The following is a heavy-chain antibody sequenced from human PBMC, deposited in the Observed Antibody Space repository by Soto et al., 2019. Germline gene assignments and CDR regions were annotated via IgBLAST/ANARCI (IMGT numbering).Heavy chain of an antibody. CDR3: AKQTAVAAPSFFDY. CDR2: ISGNSGTT. D-gene: IGHD6-19*01. CDR1: GFTFSDYA. Sequence: PGGSLRLSCAASGFTFSDYAMSWVRQAPGKGLEWVSGISGNSGTTYYADSVKGRFTISRDNSKNTLYLQMSSLRAEDMAQYYCAKQTAVAAPSFFDYWGQGTLVTVSS. V-gene: IGHV3-23*01. J-gene: IGHJ4*02.